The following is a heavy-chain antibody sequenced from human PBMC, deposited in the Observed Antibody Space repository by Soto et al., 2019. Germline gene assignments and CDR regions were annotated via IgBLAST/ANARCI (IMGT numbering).Heavy chain of an antibody. CDR1: GGSISSYY. CDR2: IYYSGST. D-gene: IGHD1-26*01. Sequence: SSETLSLTCTVSGGSISSYYWSWIRQPPGKGLEWIGYIYYSGSTNYNPSLRSRVTISVDTSKNQFSLKLSSVTAADTAVYYCARRYGGNFDYWGQRTLVTVSS. CDR3: ARRYGGNFDY. V-gene: IGHV4-59*01. J-gene: IGHJ4*02.